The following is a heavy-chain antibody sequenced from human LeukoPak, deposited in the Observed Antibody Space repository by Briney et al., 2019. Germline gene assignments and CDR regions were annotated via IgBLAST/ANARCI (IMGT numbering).Heavy chain of an antibody. CDR2: IYSSGST. CDR3: ARFTMVRDFDY. Sequence: PSQTLSLTCTVSGDSISSGSYYWSWIRQPAGTGLEWIGRIYSSGSTNYNPSLKSRVTISVDTSKNQFSLKLSSVTAADTAVYYCARFTMVRDFDYWGQGTLVTVSS. J-gene: IGHJ4*02. V-gene: IGHV4-61*02. D-gene: IGHD3-10*01. CDR1: GDSISSGSYY.